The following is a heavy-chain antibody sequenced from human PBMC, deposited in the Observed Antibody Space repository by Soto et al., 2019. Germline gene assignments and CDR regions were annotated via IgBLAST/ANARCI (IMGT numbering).Heavy chain of an antibody. D-gene: IGHD3-16*01. CDR2: INTYNGNR. CDR1: GYTFTSYG. J-gene: IGHJ6*02. Sequence: QVQLVQSGAEVKKPGASVKVSCKASGYTFTSYGINWVRQAPGQGLEWMGWINTYNGNRDYAQNLQGRFTMTTDTSTSTAYMELTSLRSDDTAFYYCARKGGDYAMDVWGQGTMVTVSS. CDR3: ARKGGDYAMDV. V-gene: IGHV1-18*01.